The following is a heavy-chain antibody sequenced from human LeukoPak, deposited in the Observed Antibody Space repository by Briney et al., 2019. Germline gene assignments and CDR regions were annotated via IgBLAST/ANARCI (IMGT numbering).Heavy chain of an antibody. CDR3: ATNGRYCYDSSGYGPAVITPRSRNDY. J-gene: IGHJ4*02. CDR2: INHSGST. CDR1: GGSFSGYY. V-gene: IGHV4-34*01. Sequence: PSETLSLTCAVYGGSFSGYYWSWIRQPPGKGLEWIGEINHSGSTNYNPSLKSRVTISVDTSKNQFSLKLSSVTAADTAVYYCATNGRYCYDSSGYGPAVITPRSRNDYWGQGTLVTVSS. D-gene: IGHD3-22*01.